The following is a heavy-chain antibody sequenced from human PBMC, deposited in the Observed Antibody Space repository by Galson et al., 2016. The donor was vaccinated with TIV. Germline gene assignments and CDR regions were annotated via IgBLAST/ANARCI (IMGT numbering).Heavy chain of an antibody. CDR2: IHPGDSDT. CDR3: AKQLDFDQRVLDAFHI. D-gene: IGHD3-9*01. Sequence: QSGAEVKKPGESLKISCKGSGYSFTSYWIAWVRQMPGKGLELMGVIHPGDSDTRYSPSFQGQVSISADRSISTAYLQWSSLKASETAMYYCAKQLDFDQRVLDAFHIWGQGTLLTVSS. J-gene: IGHJ3*02. V-gene: IGHV5-51*01. CDR1: GYSFTSYW.